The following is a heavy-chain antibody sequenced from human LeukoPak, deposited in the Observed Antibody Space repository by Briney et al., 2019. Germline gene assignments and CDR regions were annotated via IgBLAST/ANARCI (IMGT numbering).Heavy chain of an antibody. J-gene: IGHJ4*02. CDR2: ISWNSGSI. D-gene: IGHD3-10*01. V-gene: IGHV3-9*01. Sequence: GGSLRLSCAASGFTFSSYAMHWVRQAPGKGLEWVSGISWNSGSIGYADSVEGRFAISRDNAKNSLYLQMNSLRAEDTALYYCTKDKYSGSGSYSDYWGQGTLVTVSS. CDR3: TKDKYSGSGSYSDY. CDR1: GFTFSSYA.